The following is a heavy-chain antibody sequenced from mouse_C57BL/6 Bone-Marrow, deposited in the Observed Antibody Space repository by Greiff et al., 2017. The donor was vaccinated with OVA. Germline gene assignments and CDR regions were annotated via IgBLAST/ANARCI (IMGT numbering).Heavy chain of an antibody. V-gene: IGHV14-4*01. CDR1: GFNIKDDY. Sequence: EVKLQGSGAELVRPGASVKLSCTASGFNIKDDYMHWVKQRPEQGLEWIGWLDPENGDTEYASKFQGKATITADPSSNTAYLQLSSLTSEDTAVYYCTKGLRDYYAMDYWGQGTSVTVSS. D-gene: IGHD1-1*01. J-gene: IGHJ4*01. CDR3: TKGLRDYYAMDY. CDR2: LDPENGDT.